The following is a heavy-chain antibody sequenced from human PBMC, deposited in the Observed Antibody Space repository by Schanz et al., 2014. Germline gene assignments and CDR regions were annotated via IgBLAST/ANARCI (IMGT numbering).Heavy chain of an antibody. CDR3: AKDQGSYGSGSYSYFDY. CDR2: ISGSGAST. V-gene: IGHV3-23*04. D-gene: IGHD3-10*01. J-gene: IGHJ4*02. Sequence: AQLVESGGGVVQPGRSLRLSCVASGFTFISYDIHWVRQASGKGLEWVSAISGSGASTYYADSVKGRFTISRDNSKNTLYLQMNSLRAEDTAVYYCAKDQGSYGSGSYSYFDYWGQGTLXTVSS. CDR1: GFTFISYD.